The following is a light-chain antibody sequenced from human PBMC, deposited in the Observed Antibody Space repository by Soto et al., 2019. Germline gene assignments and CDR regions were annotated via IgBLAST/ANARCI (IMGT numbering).Light chain of an antibody. Sequence: DIQMTQFPSTLSASAGDRVTITCRASQSLSNWLAWYQQKPGKAPKVLIYDASSLQSGVPSRFSGSGSGTEFTLTISSLKPDDSATYYCQQYNTYTTTFGQGTKLEIK. J-gene: IGKJ2*01. V-gene: IGKV1-5*01. CDR1: QSLSNW. CDR3: QQYNTYTTT. CDR2: DAS.